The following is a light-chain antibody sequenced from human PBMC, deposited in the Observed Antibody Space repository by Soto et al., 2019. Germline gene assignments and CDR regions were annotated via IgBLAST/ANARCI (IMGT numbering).Light chain of an antibody. V-gene: IGKV3-11*01. CDR3: QQHAGWPPT. J-gene: IGKJ4*01. Sequence: EIVLTQSPATVSLSPGERATLSCWASQSLSSYLAWYQQKPGQAPRLLIYDASNRANGIPARFTGSGSGTDFTLTISSLEPEDVAVYFCQQHAGWPPTFGGGTKVEIK. CDR2: DAS. CDR1: QSLSSY.